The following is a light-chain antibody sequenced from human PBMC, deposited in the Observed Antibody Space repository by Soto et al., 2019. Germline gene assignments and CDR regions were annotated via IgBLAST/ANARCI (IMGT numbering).Light chain of an antibody. CDR3: QTWGTGIHV. V-gene: IGLV4-69*01. J-gene: IGLJ7*01. CDR2: LNSDGSH. Sequence: QAVVTQSPSASTSLGASVKLTCTLSSGDSSYAIAWHQQQPEKGPRYLMKLNSDGSHSKGDGIPDRFSGSSTGAERYLTISSLQSEDEADYYCQTWGTGIHVFGGGTQLTVL. CDR1: SGDSSYA.